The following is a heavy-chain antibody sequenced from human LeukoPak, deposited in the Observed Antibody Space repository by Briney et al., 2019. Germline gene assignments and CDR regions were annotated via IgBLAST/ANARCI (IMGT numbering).Heavy chain of an antibody. D-gene: IGHD3-22*01. Sequence: GRSLRLSCAASGFSFSNYGMHWVRQAPGKGLEWVAVIWDDGSYKYYADSVKGRFTISRDNSKKTLYLQMSSLRAEDTAVYYCAKAKYSSGEEIDYWGQGTLVTVSS. J-gene: IGHJ4*02. CDR3: AKAKYSSGEEIDY. CDR1: GFSFSNYG. CDR2: IWDDGSYK. V-gene: IGHV3-33*06.